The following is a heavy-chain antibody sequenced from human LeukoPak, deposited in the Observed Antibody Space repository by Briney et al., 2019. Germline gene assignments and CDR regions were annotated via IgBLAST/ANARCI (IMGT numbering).Heavy chain of an antibody. V-gene: IGHV3-33*06. CDR3: AKDQVGATYYFDY. CDR1: GFTFSSYG. D-gene: IGHD1-26*01. CDR2: IWYDGSNK. J-gene: IGHJ4*02. Sequence: GGSLRLSCAASGFTFSSYGMHWVRPAPGKGLEWVAVIWYDGSNKYYADSVKGRFTISRDNSKNTLYLQMNSLRAEDTAVYCCAKDQVGATYYFDYWGQGTLVTVSS.